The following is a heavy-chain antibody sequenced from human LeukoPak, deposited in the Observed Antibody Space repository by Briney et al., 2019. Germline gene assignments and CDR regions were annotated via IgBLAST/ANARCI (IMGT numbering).Heavy chain of an antibody. J-gene: IGHJ3*02. Sequence: PGGSLRLSCAASGFTLTSDSMNWVRQAPGKGLEWISYISSGATTTYYADSVKGRFTISRDNAKNSLYLQMNSLRAEDTAVYYCARDSTGTYIVGAKDAFDIWGQGTMVTVSS. D-gene: IGHD1-26*01. CDR3: ARDSTGTYIVGAKDAFDI. V-gene: IGHV3-48*04. CDR1: GFTLTSDS. CDR2: ISSGATTT.